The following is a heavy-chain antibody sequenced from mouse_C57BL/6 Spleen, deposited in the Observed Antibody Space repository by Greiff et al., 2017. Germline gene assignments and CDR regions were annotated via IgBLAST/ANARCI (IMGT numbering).Heavy chain of an antibody. Sequence: QVQLQQSGPGLVQPSQSLSITCTVSGFSLTSYGVHWVRQSPGKGLEWLGVIWSGGSTDYNAAFISRLSISKDNSKSHVFFKMNSLQADDTAIYYCARNSITTVVARGDYFDYWGQGTTLTVSS. D-gene: IGHD1-1*01. J-gene: IGHJ2*01. V-gene: IGHV2-2*01. CDR1: GFSLTSYG. CDR3: ARNSITTVVARGDYFDY. CDR2: IWSGGST.